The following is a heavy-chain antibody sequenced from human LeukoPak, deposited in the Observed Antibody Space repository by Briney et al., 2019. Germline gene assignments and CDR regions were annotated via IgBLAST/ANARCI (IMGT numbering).Heavy chain of an antibody. J-gene: IGHJ3*02. CDR2: IYHNGGT. CDR1: GGSITTSY. V-gene: IGHV4-59*01. Sequence: PSETLSLTCDVSGGSITTSYWNWLRQPPGKGPEWIGYIYHNGGTNYNPSLESRVTMSVDVSKNQFSLRLRSVTAADTAVYYCASDDYGDLVNAFDIWGQGTMVTVSS. CDR3: ASDDYGDLVNAFDI. D-gene: IGHD4-17*01.